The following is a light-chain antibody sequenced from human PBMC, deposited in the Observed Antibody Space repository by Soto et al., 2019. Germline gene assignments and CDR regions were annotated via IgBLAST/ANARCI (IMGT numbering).Light chain of an antibody. V-gene: IGKV3-20*01. CDR2: GAS. CDR3: QQYGSSPRT. Sequence: EIVLTQSPGTLSLSPGERATLSCRASQSVSSSFLAWYQQKPGQAPRLLIYGASSRATGIPDRFSGSGSGTDFTLTISILELEDFAVYYCQQYGSSPRTFGQGTKVEIK. J-gene: IGKJ1*01. CDR1: QSVSSSF.